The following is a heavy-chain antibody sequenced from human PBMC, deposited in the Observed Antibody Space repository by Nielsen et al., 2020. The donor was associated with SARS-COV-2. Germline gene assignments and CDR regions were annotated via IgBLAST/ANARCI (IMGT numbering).Heavy chain of an antibody. D-gene: IGHD6-13*01. CDR2: ISAYNGNT. CDR1: GYTFTSYG. V-gene: IGHV1-18*01. CDR3: ARQGPYSSSWYVVYYFDY. Sequence: ASVKVPCKASGYTFTSYGISWVRQAPGQGLEWMGWISAYNGNTNYAQKLQGRVTMTTDTSTSTAYMELRSLRSDDTAVYYCARQGPYSSSWYVVYYFDYWGQGTLVTVSS. J-gene: IGHJ4*02.